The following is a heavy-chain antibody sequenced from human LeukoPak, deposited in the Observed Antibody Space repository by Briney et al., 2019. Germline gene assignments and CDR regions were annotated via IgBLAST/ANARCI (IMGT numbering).Heavy chain of an antibody. CDR3: ARALPPPSPVTTRTYDAFDI. Sequence: ASVKVSCKASGGTFSSYAISWVRQAPGQGLEWMGGIIPIFGTANYAQKFQGRVTITTDESTSTAYMELSSLRSEDTAVYYCARALPPPSPVTTRTYDAFDIWGQGTMVTVSS. D-gene: IGHD3-3*01. V-gene: IGHV1-69*05. J-gene: IGHJ3*02. CDR2: IIPIFGTA. CDR1: GGTFSSYA.